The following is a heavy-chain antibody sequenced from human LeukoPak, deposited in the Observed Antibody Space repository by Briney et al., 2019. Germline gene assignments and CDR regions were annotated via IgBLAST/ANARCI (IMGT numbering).Heavy chain of an antibody. Sequence: SETLSLTCAVYRGSFSGYYWSWIRQPPGKGLEWIGEINHSGSTNYNPSLKSRVTISVDTSKNQFSLKLSSVTAADTAVYYCARVNYDRAYYFDYWGQGTLVTVSS. D-gene: IGHD3-22*01. CDR1: RGSFSGYY. CDR3: ARVNYDRAYYFDY. J-gene: IGHJ4*02. V-gene: IGHV4-34*01. CDR2: INHSGST.